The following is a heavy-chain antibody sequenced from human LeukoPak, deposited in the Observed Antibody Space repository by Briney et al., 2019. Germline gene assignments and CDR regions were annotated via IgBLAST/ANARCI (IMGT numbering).Heavy chain of an antibody. J-gene: IGHJ6*02. D-gene: IGHD6-13*01. V-gene: IGHV4-59*01. CDR2: IYYSGST. CDR1: GFTFSSYA. CDR3: AREYSSSWYYYGMDV. Sequence: GSLRLSCAASGFTFSSYAMSWVRQAPGKGLEWIGYIYYSGSTNYNPSLKSRVTISVDTSKNQFSLKLSSVTAADTAVYYCAREYSSSWYYYGMDVWGQGTTVTVSS.